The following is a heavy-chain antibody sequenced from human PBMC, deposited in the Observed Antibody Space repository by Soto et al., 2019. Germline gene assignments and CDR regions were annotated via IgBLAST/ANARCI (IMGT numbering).Heavy chain of an antibody. V-gene: IGHV3-7*01. CDR3: ARDLACSSTSSYALGTFDI. D-gene: IGHD2-2*01. CDR1: GFTFSSYW. Sequence: EVQLVESGGGLVQPGGSLRLSCAASGFTFSSYWMSWVRQAPGKGLEWVANIKQDGSEKYYVDSVKGRFTISRDNAKNSLYLQMNSLRAEDTAVYYCARDLACSSTSSYALGTFDIWGQGTMVTVSS. J-gene: IGHJ3*02. CDR2: IKQDGSEK.